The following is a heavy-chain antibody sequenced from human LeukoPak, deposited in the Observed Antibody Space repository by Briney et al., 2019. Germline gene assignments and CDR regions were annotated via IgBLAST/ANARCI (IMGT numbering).Heavy chain of an antibody. CDR3: ARDFSPVDY. CDR1: GFAFSSYW. CDR2: IRPDGSAM. V-gene: IGHV3-7*01. D-gene: IGHD3-3*01. Sequence: GGSLRLSCAASGFAFSSYWMGWVRQAPGKGLEWVANIRPDGSAMHYVDSVRGRFTISRDNAKNSLYLQMNSLRAEDTAVYYCARDFSPVDYWGQGTLVTVSS. J-gene: IGHJ4*02.